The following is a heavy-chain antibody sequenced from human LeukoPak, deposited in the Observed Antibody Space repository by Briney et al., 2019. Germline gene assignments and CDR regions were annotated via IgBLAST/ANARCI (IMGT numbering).Heavy chain of an antibody. CDR1: GYTFTSYG. V-gene: IGHV1-18*01. D-gene: IGHD1-1*01. CDR2: ISAYNGNT. J-gene: IGHJ4*02. CDR3: ARDSPAQLERQPVGVDY. Sequence: ASVKVSCKASGYTFTSYGISWVRQAPGQGLEWMGWISAYNGNTNYSQKLQGRVTMTTDTSTSTAYMELRRLRSDDTAVYYCARDSPAQLERQPVGVDYWGQGSLVVVSS.